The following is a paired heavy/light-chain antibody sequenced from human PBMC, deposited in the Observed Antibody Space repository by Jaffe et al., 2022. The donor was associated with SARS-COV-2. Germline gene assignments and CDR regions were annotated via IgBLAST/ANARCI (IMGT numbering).Light chain of an antibody. CDR3: SAWDSSLTSWV. V-gene: IGLV10-54*04. J-gene: IGLJ3*02. CDR1: GNNVGYEG. CDR2: RND. Sequence: QAGLTQPPSVSNALGQTATLTCTGNGNNVGYEGAGWLQQHQGHPPKLLSYRNDDRPSGISERFSASRSGNTASLTITGLQSEDEADYYCSAWDSSLTSWVFGGGTKLTVL.
Heavy chain of an antibody. CDR3: ATLSREMIISAFDY. CDR2: IYPGDSDI. Sequence: EVQLVQSGAEVKKPGESLKISCKGSKDSFSTNWIGWVRQLPGKGLECMGIIYPGDSDIKYSPSFKGQVTISADKSISTAYLQWSSLKASDTAMYYCATLSREMIISAFDYWGQGTLVTVSS. J-gene: IGHJ4*02. CDR1: KDSFSTNW. D-gene: IGHD3-16*01. V-gene: IGHV5-51*01.